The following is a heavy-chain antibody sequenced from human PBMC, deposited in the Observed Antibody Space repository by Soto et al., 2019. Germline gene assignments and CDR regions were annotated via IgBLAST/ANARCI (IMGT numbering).Heavy chain of an antibody. CDR1: GFPFSSYA. D-gene: IGHD2-15*01. CDR2: IVGSGASS. J-gene: IGHJ6*04. Sequence: EVQLLESGGGLVQPGGSLRLSCAASGFPFSSYAMNWVRQAPGKGLEWFSAIVGSGASSYYADSVRGRFTISRDNSKNTLFLQMNDLRGEDTAVYYCAKDFIESTATGLLSDVWGKGTTVTVSS. CDR3: AKDFIESTATGLLSDV. V-gene: IGHV3-23*01.